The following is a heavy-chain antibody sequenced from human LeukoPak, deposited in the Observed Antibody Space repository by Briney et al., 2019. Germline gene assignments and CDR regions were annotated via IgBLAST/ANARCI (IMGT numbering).Heavy chain of an antibody. CDR2: ISPSGGST. J-gene: IGHJ6*02. CDR3: ARGGATYDFSLYGMDV. D-gene: IGHD3-3*01. V-gene: IGHV1-46*01. Sequence: ASVKVSCKASGYTFTSYYMHWVRQAPGQGLEWMGIISPSGGSTSYAQKFQGRVTMTRDTSTSTVDMELSSLRSEDTAVYYCARGGATYDFSLYGMDVWGQGTTVTVSS. CDR1: GYTFTSYY.